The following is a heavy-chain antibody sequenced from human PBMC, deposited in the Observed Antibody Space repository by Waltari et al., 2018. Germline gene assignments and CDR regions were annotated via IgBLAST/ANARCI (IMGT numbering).Heavy chain of an antibody. CDR3: ARVPLGYYYYMDV. D-gene: IGHD1-26*01. CDR1: GYTLTGYY. CDR2: INPNSGGT. J-gene: IGHJ6*03. V-gene: IGHV1-2*02. Sequence: QVQLVQSGAEVKKPGASVTVSCKASGYTLTGYYINWVRQAPGQGLEWMGWINPNSGGTNYAQKFQGRVTMTRDTSISTAYMELSRLRSDDTAVYYCARVPLGYYYYMDVWGKGTTVTISS.